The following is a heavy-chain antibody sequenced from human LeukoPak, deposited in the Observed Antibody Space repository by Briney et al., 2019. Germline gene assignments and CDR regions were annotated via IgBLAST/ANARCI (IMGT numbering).Heavy chain of an antibody. CDR3: ARDRLPSGEDYYYYGMDV. CDR1: GFTFSSYW. D-gene: IGHD3-10*01. CDR2: INGDGSST. Sequence: GGSLRLSCAASGFTFSSYWMHWVRQAPGKGLVWVSRINGDGSSTSYADSVKGRFTISRDNAKNTLYLQMNSLRAEDTAVYYCARDRLPSGEDYYYYGMDVWGQGTTVTVSS. V-gene: IGHV3-74*01. J-gene: IGHJ6*02.